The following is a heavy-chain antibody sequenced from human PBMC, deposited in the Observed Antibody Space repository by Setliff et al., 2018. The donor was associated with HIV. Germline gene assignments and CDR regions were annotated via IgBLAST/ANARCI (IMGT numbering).Heavy chain of an antibody. CDR3: AIRGSSGWYVGGYFDY. CDR2: IYYSGTT. D-gene: IGHD6-19*01. CDR1: GVSITSHY. Sequence: KTSETLSLTCTVSGVSITSHYWSWIRQPPGTGLEWIGYIYYSGTTNYNPSLKSRVTISVDMSKNQFSLKLSSVTAADTAVYYCAIRGSSGWYVGGYFDYWGQGTLVTVSS. J-gene: IGHJ4*02. V-gene: IGHV4-59*11.